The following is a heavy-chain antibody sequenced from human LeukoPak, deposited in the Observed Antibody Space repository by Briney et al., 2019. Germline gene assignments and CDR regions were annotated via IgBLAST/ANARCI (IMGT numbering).Heavy chain of an antibody. Sequence: PGGSLRLSCAASGFPFNSYPVSWLPEAPGKGLEWVSYISGSGAATYSADSVKGRFTISRDNSKNTLYLQMSSLRAEDTAVYYCAKGWGYSSRQGYYFDYWGQGTLVTVSS. CDR1: GFPFNSYP. CDR3: AKGWGYSSRQGYYFDY. D-gene: IGHD6-13*01. J-gene: IGHJ4*02. V-gene: IGHV3-23*01. CDR2: ISGSGAAT.